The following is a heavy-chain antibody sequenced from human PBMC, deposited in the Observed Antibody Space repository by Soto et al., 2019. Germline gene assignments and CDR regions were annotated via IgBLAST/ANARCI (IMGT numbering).Heavy chain of an antibody. CDR2: ISGSGGST. CDR1: GFTFSSYA. CDR3: AKDTGVITMIVGEVY. D-gene: IGHD3-22*01. V-gene: IGHV3-23*01. J-gene: IGHJ4*02. Sequence: GGSLRLSCAASGFTFSSYAMGWVRQAPGKGLEWVSAISGSGGSTYYADPVKGRFTISRDNSKNTLYLQMNSLRAEDTAVYYCAKDTGVITMIVGEVYWGQGTLVTVSS.